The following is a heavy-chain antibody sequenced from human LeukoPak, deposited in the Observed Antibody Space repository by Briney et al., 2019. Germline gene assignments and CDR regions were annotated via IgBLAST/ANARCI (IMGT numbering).Heavy chain of an antibody. CDR1: GYSFTTYW. J-gene: IGHJ4*02. CDR2: IYPGDSDT. CDR3: ARLVAAAGAFDY. Sequence: GESLQISCQASGYSFTTYWIGWVRQLPGKGLEWMGIIYPGDSDTRFNPSFQGQVTISADKSISTAYLQWSSLKASDTAMYYCARLVAAAGAFDYWGQGTLVTVSS. V-gene: IGHV5-51*01. D-gene: IGHD6-13*01.